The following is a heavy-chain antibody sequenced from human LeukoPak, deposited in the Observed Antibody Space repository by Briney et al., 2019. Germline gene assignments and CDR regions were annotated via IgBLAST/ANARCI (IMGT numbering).Heavy chain of an antibody. CDR1: GFTFSSYW. V-gene: IGHV3-74*01. CDR3: ARGMIVVAPPAY. CDR2: INSDGSST. J-gene: IGHJ4*02. Sequence: GGSLRLSCAASGFTFSSYWMHWVRQAPGKGLVWVSRINSDGSSTSYADSVKGRFTISRDNAKNTLYLQMNSLRAEDTAVYYCARGMIVVAPPAYWSQGTLVTVSS. D-gene: IGHD3-22*01.